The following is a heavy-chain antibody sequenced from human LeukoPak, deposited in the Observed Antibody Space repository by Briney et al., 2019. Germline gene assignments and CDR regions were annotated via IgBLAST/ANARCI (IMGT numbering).Heavy chain of an antibody. V-gene: IGHV3-20*04. J-gene: IGHJ1*01. D-gene: IGHD2-2*02. CDR3: ARCSRTSCYTEYFQH. Sequence: GGSLRLSCAASGFTFDDSGMSWVRQAPGKGLEWVSGINWNGGSTGYADSVKGRFTISRDNAKNSLYLQMNSLRAEDTALYYCARCSRTSCYTEYFQHWGQGTLVTVSS. CDR1: GFTFDDSG. CDR2: INWNGGST.